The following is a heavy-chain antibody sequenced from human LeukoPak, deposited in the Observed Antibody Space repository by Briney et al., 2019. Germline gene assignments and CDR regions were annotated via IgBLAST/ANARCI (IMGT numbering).Heavy chain of an antibody. V-gene: IGHV4-4*07. J-gene: IGHJ4*02. CDR2: IYTSGST. D-gene: IGHD3-22*01. CDR3: ARWGFYDSSGYLAY. CDR1: GGSISSYY. Sequence: SETLSPTCTVSGGSISSYYWGWIRQPAGKGLEWIGRIYTSGSTNYNPSLKSRVTMSVDTSKNQFSLKLSSVTAADTAVYYCARWGFYDSSGYLAYWGQGTLVTVSS.